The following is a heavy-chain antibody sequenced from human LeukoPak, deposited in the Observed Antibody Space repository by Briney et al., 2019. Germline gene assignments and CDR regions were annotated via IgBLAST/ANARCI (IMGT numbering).Heavy chain of an antibody. D-gene: IGHD6-19*01. Sequence: GTSLTLSCAASGFTFDDYAMHWVRQAPGKGLEWVSCISWNSGSIGYADSVKGRFTISRDNAKNSLYLQMNSLRAEDMALYYCAKYVSGSYLDAFDIWGQGTMFTVSS. CDR2: ISWNSGSI. J-gene: IGHJ3*02. CDR1: GFTFDDYA. V-gene: IGHV3-9*03. CDR3: AKYVSGSYLDAFDI.